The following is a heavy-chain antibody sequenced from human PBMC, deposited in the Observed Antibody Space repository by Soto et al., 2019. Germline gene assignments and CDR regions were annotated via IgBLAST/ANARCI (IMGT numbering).Heavy chain of an antibody. CDR1: GFTFSSYS. V-gene: IGHV3-48*01. Sequence: GGSLRLSCAASGFTFSSYSMNWVRQAPGKGLEWVSYISSSSSTIYYADSVKGRFTISRDNAKNSLYLQMNSLRAEDTAVYYCARTPKGSRKYYYYYYMDVWGKGTTVTVSS. J-gene: IGHJ6*03. D-gene: IGHD1-26*01. CDR3: ARTPKGSRKYYYYYYMDV. CDR2: ISSSSSTI.